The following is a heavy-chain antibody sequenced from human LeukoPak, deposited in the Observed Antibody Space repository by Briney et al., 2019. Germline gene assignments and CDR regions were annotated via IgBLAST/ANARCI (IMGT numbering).Heavy chain of an antibody. Sequence: SETLSLTCTVSGGSISSYYWSWIRQPAGKGLEWIGRIYTSGSTYYNPSLKSRVTIPVDTSKNQFSLKLSSVTAADTAVYYCARVSGYFYYFDYWGQGTLVTVSS. CDR3: ARVSGYFYYFDY. V-gene: IGHV4-4*07. CDR1: GGSISSYY. D-gene: IGHD5-12*01. J-gene: IGHJ4*02. CDR2: IYTSGST.